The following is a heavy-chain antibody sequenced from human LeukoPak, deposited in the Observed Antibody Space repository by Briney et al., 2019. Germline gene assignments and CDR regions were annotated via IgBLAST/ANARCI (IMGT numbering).Heavy chain of an antibody. CDR1: GFTFSSYA. Sequence: GGSLRLSCAASGFTFSSYAMHWVRQAPGKGLERVAVISYDGSNKYYADSVKGRFTISRDNSKNTLYLQMNSLRAEDTAVYYCARDGSSGWTWYFDYWGQGTLVTVSS. D-gene: IGHD6-19*01. V-gene: IGHV3-30-3*01. CDR2: ISYDGSNK. CDR3: ARDGSSGWTWYFDY. J-gene: IGHJ4*02.